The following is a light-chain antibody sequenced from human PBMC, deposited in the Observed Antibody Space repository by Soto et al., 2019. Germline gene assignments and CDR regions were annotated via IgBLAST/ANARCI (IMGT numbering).Light chain of an antibody. CDR3: MSYAGGNRFV. CDR1: INDVGGYNY. Sequence: QSVLTQPPSASGSPGQSVTISCAGTINDVGGYNYVSWYQQHPGKVPQLMIYQVTKRPSGVPDRFSASKSDTTASLTISGLQAEDEGDYYCMSYAGGNRFVFGTGTKV. J-gene: IGLJ1*01. V-gene: IGLV2-8*01. CDR2: QVT.